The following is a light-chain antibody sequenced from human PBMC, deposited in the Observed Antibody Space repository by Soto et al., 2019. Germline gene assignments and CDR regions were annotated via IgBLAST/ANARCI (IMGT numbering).Light chain of an antibody. CDR2: ATS. CDR1: QGIAPY. J-gene: IGKJ4*01. Sequence: DVQMTQSPSSLSAFVGDRVTITCRASQGIAPYLAWFQQKPGNVPKLLIYATSTLQSGVPSRFSGSGSGTDFTLTISSLQPEDVGTYYCQKYNSAPLTFGGGTKVEIK. CDR3: QKYNSAPLT. V-gene: IGKV1-27*01.